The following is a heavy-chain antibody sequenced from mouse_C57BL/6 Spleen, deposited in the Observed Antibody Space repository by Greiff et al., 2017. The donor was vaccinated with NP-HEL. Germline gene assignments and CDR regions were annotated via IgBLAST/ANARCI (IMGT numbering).Heavy chain of an antibody. Sequence: QVQLQQSGAELVRPGASVKLSCKASGYTFTDYYINWVKQRPGQGLEWIARIYPGSGNTYYNEKFKGKATLTAEKSSSTAYMQLSSLTSEDSAVYFCARIPIYYDYDGYFDYWGQGTTLTVSS. CDR3: ARIPIYYDYDGYFDY. D-gene: IGHD2-4*01. V-gene: IGHV1-76*01. CDR2: IYPGSGNT. J-gene: IGHJ2*01. CDR1: GYTFTDYY.